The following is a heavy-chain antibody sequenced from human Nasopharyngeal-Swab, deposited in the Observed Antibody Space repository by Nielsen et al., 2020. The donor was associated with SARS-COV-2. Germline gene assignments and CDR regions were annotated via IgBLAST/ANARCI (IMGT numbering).Heavy chain of an antibody. Sequence: GESLKISCKGSGYSFTSYWIGWVRQMPGKGLEWMGIIYPGDSDTRYSPSSQGQVTISADKSISTAYLQWSSLKASDTAMYYCARQGAVAGYYYYYMDVWGKGTTVTVSS. CDR2: IYPGDSDT. CDR1: GYSFTSYW. D-gene: IGHD6-19*01. J-gene: IGHJ6*03. V-gene: IGHV5-51*01. CDR3: ARQGAVAGYYYYYMDV.